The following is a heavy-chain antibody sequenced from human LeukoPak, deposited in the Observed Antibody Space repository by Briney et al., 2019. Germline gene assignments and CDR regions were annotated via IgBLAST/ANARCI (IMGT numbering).Heavy chain of an antibody. CDR1: GFIFNNYA. CDR2: ISWNSGSI. V-gene: IGHV3-9*01. D-gene: IGHD6-19*01. CDR3: AKDNRRHYTSGPNPDSLH. J-gene: IGHJ4*02. Sequence: GGSLRLSCAGSGFIFNNYAMHWVRQPPGKGLEWVSGISWNSGSIDYAGSVKGRFTISRDNAKNSLYLQMNSLRVEDTAFYYCAKDNRRHYTSGPNPDSLHWGQGALVTVSS.